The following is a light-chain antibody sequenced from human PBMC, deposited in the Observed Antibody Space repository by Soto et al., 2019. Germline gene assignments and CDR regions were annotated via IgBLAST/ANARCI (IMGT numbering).Light chain of an antibody. CDR1: ETINSY. V-gene: IGKV1-39*01. CDR2: AAS. J-gene: IGKJ5*01. Sequence: DIQMAQSPSSLSASVGDRVTIPCRASETINSYLNWYRQKPGKAPKLLIYAASSLQSGVPSRFSGRGSGTDFTLTISSLQPEDFATYYCQQSYSSPITFGQGTRLEIK. CDR3: QQSYSSPIT.